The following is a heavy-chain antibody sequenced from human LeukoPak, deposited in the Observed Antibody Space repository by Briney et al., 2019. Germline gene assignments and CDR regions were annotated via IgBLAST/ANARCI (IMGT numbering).Heavy chain of an antibody. CDR3: AKELFAYSSSSPSAFDI. Sequence: QSGGSLRLSCAASGFTFSSYGMSWVRQAPGKGLEWVSAISGSGGSTYYADSVKGRFTISRDNSKNTLYLQMNSLRAEDTAVYYCAKELFAYSSSSPSAFDIWGQGTMVTVSS. V-gene: IGHV3-23*01. CDR1: GFTFSSYG. CDR2: ISGSGGST. J-gene: IGHJ3*02. D-gene: IGHD6-13*01.